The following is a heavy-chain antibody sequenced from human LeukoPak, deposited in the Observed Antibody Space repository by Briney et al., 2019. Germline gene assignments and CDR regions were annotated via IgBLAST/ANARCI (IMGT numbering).Heavy chain of an antibody. CDR3: AKSSYYDASGYYREYYFDY. V-gene: IGHV3-64*04. D-gene: IGHD3-22*01. Sequence: GGSLRLSCSASGFIFSSYAMHWVRQAPGKRLEYVSAITNDVGSTFYADSVKGRFTISRDKTKNTLYLQMNSLRAEDTAVYYCAKSSYYDASGYYREYYFDYWGQGTLVTVSS. CDR2: ITNDVGST. J-gene: IGHJ4*02. CDR1: GFIFSSYA.